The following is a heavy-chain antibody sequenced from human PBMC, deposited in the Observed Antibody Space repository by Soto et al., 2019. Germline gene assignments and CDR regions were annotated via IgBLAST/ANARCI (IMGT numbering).Heavy chain of an antibody. J-gene: IGHJ6*02. CDR2: ISTYNGNT. V-gene: IGHV1-18*04. CDR3: ARYGYSSGWYLGTGMDV. CDR1: GYTFTEFG. Sequence: QVQLVQSGAEVKKPGASLKVSCQASGYTFTEFGITWVRQAPGQGLAWGGWISTYNGNTNYAQNIQGRVTMTTDTSTNTAYMELRSLRSDDTAVYYCARYGYSSGWYLGTGMDVWGQGTPVTVSS. D-gene: IGHD6-19*01.